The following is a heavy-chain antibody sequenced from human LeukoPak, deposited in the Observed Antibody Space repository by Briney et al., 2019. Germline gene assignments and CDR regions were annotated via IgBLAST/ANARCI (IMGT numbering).Heavy chain of an antibody. D-gene: IGHD1-26*01. CDR3: ATLGGFVAFTS. CDR2: ISAYNGNT. Sequence: VASVKVSCKASGYTFTMYGISWVRQAPGQGLEWMGWISAYNGNTNYAQKLQGRVTMTTETSTSTAYMELRSLRADDTAVFYCATLGGFVAFTSWGQGTLVTVSS. J-gene: IGHJ5*02. CDR1: GYTFTMYG. V-gene: IGHV1-18*01.